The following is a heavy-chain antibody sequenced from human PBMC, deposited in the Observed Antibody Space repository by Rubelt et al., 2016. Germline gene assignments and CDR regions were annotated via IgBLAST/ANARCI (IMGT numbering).Heavy chain of an antibody. V-gene: IGHV1-18*01. D-gene: IGHD6-19*01. J-gene: IGHJ4*02. Sequence: QIQLVQSGPEVEKPGASVKVSCKASGYTFISYGISWIRQAPVQGLEWMGWISAYDGNTNYAQKVQGRVNMTIDTATSTDYMERRSLGSDDTAVYYCAREPRSNVSDWYPVVPRLDHWGQGTLVTVSA. CDR3: AREPRSNVSDWYPVVPRLDH. CDR2: ISAYDGNT. CDR1: GYTFISYG.